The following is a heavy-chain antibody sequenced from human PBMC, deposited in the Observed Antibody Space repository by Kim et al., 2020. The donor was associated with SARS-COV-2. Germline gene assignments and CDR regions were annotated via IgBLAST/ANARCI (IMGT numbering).Heavy chain of an antibody. CDR2: IDPSDSYT. Sequence: GESLKISCKGSGFSLTSYWITWVRLMPGKGLEWMGRIDPSDSYTSYSPSFQGHVTISVGKSISTAYLQWSSLKASDSARYYCARDRGYGMDVWGQGTTVTVSS. J-gene: IGHJ6*02. V-gene: IGHV5-10-1*01. CDR3: ARDRGYGMDV. D-gene: IGHD3-10*01. CDR1: GFSLTSYW.